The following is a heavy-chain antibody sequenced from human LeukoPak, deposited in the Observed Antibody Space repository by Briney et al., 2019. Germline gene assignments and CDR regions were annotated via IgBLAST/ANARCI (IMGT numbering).Heavy chain of an antibody. CDR2: VSWNSGSI. J-gene: IGHJ6*02. D-gene: IGHD4-23*01. Sequence: GGSLRLSCAASGFTFDDYAMHWVRQAPGKGLEWVSGVSWNSGSIGYADPVKGRFTISRDNAKNSLYLQMNSLRAEDTAVYYCARGRHGGVYYYGMDVWGQGTTVTVSS. V-gene: IGHV3-9*01. CDR3: ARGRHGGVYYYGMDV. CDR1: GFTFDDYA.